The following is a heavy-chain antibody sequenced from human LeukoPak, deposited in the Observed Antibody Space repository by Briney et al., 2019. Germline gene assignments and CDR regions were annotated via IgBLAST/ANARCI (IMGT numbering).Heavy chain of an antibody. CDR1: GGSFSGYY. Sequence: PSETLSLTCAVYGGSFSGYYWSWLRQPPGKGLEWIGEINHSGSTNYNPSLKSRVTISVDTSKNQFSLKLTSVTAADTAVYYCARASVAAHRTYYYYMDVWGKGTTVTISS. J-gene: IGHJ6*03. D-gene: IGHD6-19*01. CDR3: ARASVAAHRTYYYYMDV. V-gene: IGHV4-34*01. CDR2: INHSGST.